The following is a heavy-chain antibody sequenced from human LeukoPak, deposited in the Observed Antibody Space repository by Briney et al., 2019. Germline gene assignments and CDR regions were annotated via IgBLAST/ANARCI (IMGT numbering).Heavy chain of an antibody. Sequence: KPSETLSLTCTVSGGSISSSSYYWGWIRQPPGKGLEWIGYIYYSGSTNYNPSLKSRVTISVDTSKNQFSLKLSSVTAADTAVYYCARGWITDFWSGYQPNDAFDIWGQGTMVTVSS. CDR2: IYYSGST. V-gene: IGHV4-61*05. CDR3: ARGWITDFWSGYQPNDAFDI. D-gene: IGHD3-3*01. CDR1: GGSISSSSYY. J-gene: IGHJ3*02.